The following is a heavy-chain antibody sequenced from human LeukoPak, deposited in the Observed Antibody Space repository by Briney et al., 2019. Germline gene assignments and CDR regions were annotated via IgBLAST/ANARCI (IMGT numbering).Heavy chain of an antibody. CDR2: ISACNGNT. CDR3: ARVDQKYYDILTGYYMGGSYDY. Sequence: ASVKVSCKASGYTFTSYGISWVRQAPGQGLEWMGWISACNGNTNYAQKLQGRVTMTTDTSTSTAYMELRSLRSDDTAVYYCARVDQKYYDILTGYYMGGSYDYWGQGTLVTVSS. J-gene: IGHJ4*02. V-gene: IGHV1-18*01. D-gene: IGHD3-9*01. CDR1: GYTFTSYG.